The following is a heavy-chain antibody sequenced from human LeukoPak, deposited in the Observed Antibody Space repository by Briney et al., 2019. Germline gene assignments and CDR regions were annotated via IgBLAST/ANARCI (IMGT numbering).Heavy chain of an antibody. CDR1: GYSFTSYA. Sequence: ASVKVSCKASGYSFTSYAMNWVRQAPGQGLELLGWINTNTGNPTYAQGFTGRFVFSLDTSVSTAYLLISSLKAEDTAVYYCARDLRGDAFDIWGQGTMVTVSS. V-gene: IGHV7-4-1*02. CDR2: INTNTGNP. J-gene: IGHJ3*02. D-gene: IGHD5/OR15-5a*01. CDR3: ARDLRGDAFDI.